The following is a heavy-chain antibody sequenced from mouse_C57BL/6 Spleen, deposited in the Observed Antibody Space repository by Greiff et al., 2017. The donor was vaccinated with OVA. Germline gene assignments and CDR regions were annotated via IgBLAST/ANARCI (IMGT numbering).Heavy chain of an antibody. V-gene: IGHV5-6*01. CDR2: ISSGGSYT. Sequence: EVKLVESGGDLVKPGGSLKLSCAASGFTFSSYGMSWVRQTPDKRLEWVATISSGGSYTYYPDSVKGRFTISRDNAKNTLYLQMSSLKSEDTAMYYCARKGGDGYYRRFAYWGQGTLVTVSA. J-gene: IGHJ3*01. D-gene: IGHD2-3*01. CDR1: GFTFSSYG. CDR3: ARKGGDGYYRRFAY.